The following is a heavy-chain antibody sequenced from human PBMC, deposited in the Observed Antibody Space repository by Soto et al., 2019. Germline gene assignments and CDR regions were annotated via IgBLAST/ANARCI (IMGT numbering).Heavy chain of an antibody. V-gene: IGHV4-39*01. Sequence: QLQLQESGPGLVKPSETLSLTCTVSGGSSSSTYYWGWIRQPPGKGLEWIGSIYYSGRTYYNPSLKGRVTISVYTSKNQSSLRLSSVTAADTAVYYCARGGDYSPPDVWGHGTTVTVSS. CDR1: GGSSSSTYY. D-gene: IGHD2-15*01. CDR2: IYYSGRT. CDR3: ARGGDYSPPDV. J-gene: IGHJ6*02.